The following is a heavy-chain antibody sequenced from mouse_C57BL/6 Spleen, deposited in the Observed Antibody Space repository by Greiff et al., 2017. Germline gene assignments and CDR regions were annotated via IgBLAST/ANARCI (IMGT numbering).Heavy chain of an antibody. CDR2: ISYDGSN. CDR1: GYSITSGYY. Sequence: EVQLQESGPGLVKPSQSLSLTCSVTGYSITSGYYLNWIRQFPGNKLEWMGYISYDGSNNYNPSLKNRISITRDTSKNQFFLKLNSVTTEDTATYYCASDGYPFYAMDYWGQGTSVTVSS. V-gene: IGHV3-6*01. D-gene: IGHD2-2*01. J-gene: IGHJ4*01. CDR3: ASDGYPFYAMDY.